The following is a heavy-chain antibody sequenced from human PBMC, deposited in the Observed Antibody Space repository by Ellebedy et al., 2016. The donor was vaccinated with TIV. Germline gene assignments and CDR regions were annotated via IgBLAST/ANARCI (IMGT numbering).Heavy chain of an antibody. CDR3: ARDLIAVAGGGAFDI. Sequence: ASVKVSCXASGYTFTSYGISWVRQAPGQGLEWMGWISAYNGNTNYAQKLQGRVTMTTDTSTSTAYMELRSLRSDDTAVYYCARDLIAVAGGGAFDIWGQGTMVTVSS. CDR1: GYTFTSYG. CDR2: ISAYNGNT. V-gene: IGHV1-18*04. J-gene: IGHJ3*02. D-gene: IGHD6-19*01.